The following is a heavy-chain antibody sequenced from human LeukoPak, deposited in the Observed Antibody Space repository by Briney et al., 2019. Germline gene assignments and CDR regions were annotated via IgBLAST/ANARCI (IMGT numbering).Heavy chain of an antibody. CDR3: ARVSVGAAMLAYFDY. D-gene: IGHD2-15*01. V-gene: IGHV1-46*01. CDR1: GYTFTNSY. Sequence: ASVKVSCKASGYTFTNSYMHWVRQAPGQGLEWMGIINPSGVITNYAQKLQGRVTMTRDMSTSTVYMELSSLRSEDTAVYSCARVSVGAAMLAYFDYWGQGTLVTVAS. J-gene: IGHJ4*02. CDR2: INPSGVIT.